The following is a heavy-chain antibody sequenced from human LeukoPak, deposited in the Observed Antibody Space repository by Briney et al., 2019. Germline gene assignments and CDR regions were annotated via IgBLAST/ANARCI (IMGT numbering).Heavy chain of an antibody. V-gene: IGHV3-23*01. D-gene: IGHD6-19*01. CDR2: ISGSVRST. CDR3: AKVPYSSGFNGDAFDI. Sequence: GGSLRLSCAASGFTFSSYAMSWVRQAPGKGREWVSAISGSVRSTYYARSVKRRFTLYRDNSKHTLYLEMNSLTVEDTAVYYCAKVPYSSGFNGDAFDIWGQGTMVTVSS. J-gene: IGHJ3*02. CDR1: GFTFSSYA.